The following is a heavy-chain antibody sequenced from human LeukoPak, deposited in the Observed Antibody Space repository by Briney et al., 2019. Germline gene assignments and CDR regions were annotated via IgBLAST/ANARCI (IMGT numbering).Heavy chain of an antibody. J-gene: IGHJ4*02. CDR3: AIFQGTYGDNENDY. D-gene: IGHD4-17*01. CDR1: GGTFRSYA. V-gene: IGHV1-69*13. CDR2: IIPMINTP. Sequence: SVKVSGKASGGTFRSYAITWVRQAPGKGLEWMGGIIPMINTPKYAQKFQGRVSITADESTSTGYMEASSLRSEDTAVYYCAIFQGTYGDNENDYWGQGTLVTVSS.